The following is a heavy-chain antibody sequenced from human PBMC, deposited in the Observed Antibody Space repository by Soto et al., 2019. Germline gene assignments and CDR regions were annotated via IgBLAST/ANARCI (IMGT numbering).Heavy chain of an antibody. D-gene: IGHD2-15*01. CDR2: VYYSGAT. Sequence: QLQLQESGPGLVKPSETLSLICTVSGGSITSSSYYWAWIRQPPGKGLEWIGSVYYSGATYYNPSLKRRANISVDTSKNHFSLRLNSATAEDTAVYFCARHGIQAARYRDYFDIWGQGALVTVSS. CDR1: GGSITSSSYY. V-gene: IGHV4-39*01. CDR3: ARHGIQAARYRDYFDI. J-gene: IGHJ4*02.